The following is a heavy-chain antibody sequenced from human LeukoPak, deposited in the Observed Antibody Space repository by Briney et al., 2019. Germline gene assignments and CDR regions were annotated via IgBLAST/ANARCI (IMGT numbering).Heavy chain of an antibody. J-gene: IGHJ5*02. V-gene: IGHV3-11*01. CDR3: ARVFLGAPAAIRWFDP. Sequence: GGSLRLSCAAPGFTFSDYYMSWIRQAPGKGLEWVSYISSSGSTIYYADSVKGRFTISRDNAKNSLYLQMNSLRAEDTAVYYCARVFLGAPAAIRWFDPWGQGTLVTVSS. CDR2: ISSSGSTI. CDR1: GFTFSDYY. D-gene: IGHD2-2*01.